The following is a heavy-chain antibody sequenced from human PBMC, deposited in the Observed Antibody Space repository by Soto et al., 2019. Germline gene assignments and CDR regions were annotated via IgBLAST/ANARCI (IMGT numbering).Heavy chain of an antibody. CDR3: AKVDSGWTDY. CDR1: GFTFSSYG. V-gene: IGHV3-30*18. D-gene: IGHD5-12*01. CDR2: ISYDGSNK. Sequence: GGSLRLSCAASGFTFSSYGMHWVRQAPGKGLEWVAVISYDGSNKYYADSLKGRLTISRDNSKNTLYLQMNSLRAEDTAVYYCAKVDSGWTDYWGQGTLVTVSS. J-gene: IGHJ4*02.